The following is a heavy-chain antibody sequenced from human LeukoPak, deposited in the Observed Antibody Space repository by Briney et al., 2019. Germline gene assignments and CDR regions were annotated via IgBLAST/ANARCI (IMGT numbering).Heavy chain of an antibody. D-gene: IGHD6-13*01. J-gene: IGHJ3*01. CDR3: ARTAAGTSSALEF. V-gene: IGHV3-74*01. CDR1: RYTFTSFW. CDR2: TNGVGSST. Sequence: PGGSLRLSCAHSRYTFTSFWMHWVCQAPGKGLVWVPRTNGVGSSTSYADSVKGRFTISRDNTKNMLYLQMNSLRADDTFVYYCARTAAGTSSALEFWGQGTMVTVSS.